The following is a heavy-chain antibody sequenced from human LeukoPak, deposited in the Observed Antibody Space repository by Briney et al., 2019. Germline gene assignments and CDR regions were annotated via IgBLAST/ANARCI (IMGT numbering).Heavy chain of an antibody. V-gene: IGHV1-69*13. D-gene: IGHD2-15*01. CDR3: ASREAHCSGGSCYLNWFDP. Sequence: GASVKVSCKASGGTFSSYAISWVRQAPGQGLEWMGGIIPIFGTANYAQKFQGRVTITADESTSTAYMELSSLRSEDTAVYYCASREAHCSGGSCYLNWFDPWGQGTLVTVSS. J-gene: IGHJ5*02. CDR2: IIPIFGTA. CDR1: GGTFSSYA.